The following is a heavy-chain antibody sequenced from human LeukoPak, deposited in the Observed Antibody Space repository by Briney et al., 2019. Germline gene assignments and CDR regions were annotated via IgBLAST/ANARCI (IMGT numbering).Heavy chain of an antibody. CDR2: ISYSGST. V-gene: IGHV4-59*08. J-gene: IGHJ4*02. CDR1: GGSISTFY. CDR3: ARHFSGAAPGLV. Sequence: SETLSLTCTVSGGSISTFYWSWVQQPPGKGLEWIGYISYSGSTNYNPSLKSRVTISVGTSKNQFSLNLSSVTAADTAVYYCARHFSGAAPGLVWGQGTLVTVSS. D-gene: IGHD6-6*01.